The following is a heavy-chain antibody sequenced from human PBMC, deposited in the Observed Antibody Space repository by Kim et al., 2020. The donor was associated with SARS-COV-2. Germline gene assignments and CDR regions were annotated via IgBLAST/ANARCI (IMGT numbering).Heavy chain of an antibody. V-gene: IGHV3-30-3*01. CDR1: GFTFSSSA. CDR2: ISYDGSNK. CDR3: AREAQLGVVIVVVPPDY. D-gene: IGHD3-22*01. Sequence: GGSLRLSCAASGFTFSSSAMHWVRQAPGKGLEWVAVISYDGSNKYYADSVQGRFTISRDNSKNTKYLQMNSLRAEDTAVYYCAREAQLGVVIVVVPPDY. J-gene: IGHJ4*01.